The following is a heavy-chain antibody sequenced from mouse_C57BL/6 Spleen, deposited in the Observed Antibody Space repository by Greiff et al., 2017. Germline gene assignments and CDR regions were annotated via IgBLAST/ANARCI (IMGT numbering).Heavy chain of an antibody. D-gene: IGHD2-4*01. V-gene: IGHV1-26*01. Sequence: VQLQQSGPELVKPGASVKISCKASGYTFTDYYMNWVKQSHGKSLEWIGDINPNNGGTSYNQKFKGKATLTVDKSSSTAYMELRSLTSEDSAVYYCARVNFGLRRDYFDYWGQGTTLTVSS. CDR1: GYTFTDYY. J-gene: IGHJ2*01. CDR2: INPNNGGT. CDR3: ARVNFGLRRDYFDY.